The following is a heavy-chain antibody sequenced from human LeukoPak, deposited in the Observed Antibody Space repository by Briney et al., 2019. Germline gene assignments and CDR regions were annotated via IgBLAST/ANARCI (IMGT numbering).Heavy chain of an antibody. V-gene: IGHV4-4*07. CDR3: ARGPYFCYMDV. CDR2: VYTSGTT. J-gene: IGHJ6*03. CDR1: GDSVSSYY. Sequence: SETLSLTCTVSGDSVSSYYWSWIRQPAGEGLEWIGRVYTSGTTSYNPSLESRVTMSLDTSNNQVSLILRSATAADAAVYYCARGPYFCYMDVWGKGTTVTVSS.